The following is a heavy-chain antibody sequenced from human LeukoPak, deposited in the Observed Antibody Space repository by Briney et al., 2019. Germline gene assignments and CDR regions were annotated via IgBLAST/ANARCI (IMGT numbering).Heavy chain of an antibody. Sequence: PSETLSLTCAVYGGSFSGYYWSWIRQPPXKXLEWIGEINHSGSTNYNPSLKSRVTISVDTSKNQFSLKLSSVTAADTAVYYCARGKTPAIVVVNSGPYYLDYWGQGTLVTVSS. J-gene: IGHJ4*02. D-gene: IGHD3-22*01. CDR2: INHSGST. CDR1: GGSFSGYY. CDR3: ARGKTPAIVVVNSGPYYLDY. V-gene: IGHV4-34*01.